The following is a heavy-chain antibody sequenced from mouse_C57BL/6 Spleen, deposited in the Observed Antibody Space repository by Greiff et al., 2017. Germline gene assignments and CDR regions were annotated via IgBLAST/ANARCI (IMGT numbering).Heavy chain of an antibody. CDR3: ARGSSPYAMDY. V-gene: IGHV5-6*01. CDR1: GFTFSSYG. CDR2: ISSGGSYT. Sequence: EVQLQQSGGDLVKPGGSLKLSCAASGFTFSSYGMSWVRQTPDKRLEWVATISSGGSYTYYPDSVKGRFTISRDNAKNTLYLQMSSLKSEDTAMYYCARGSSPYAMDYWGQGTSVTVSS. J-gene: IGHJ4*01. D-gene: IGHD1-1*01.